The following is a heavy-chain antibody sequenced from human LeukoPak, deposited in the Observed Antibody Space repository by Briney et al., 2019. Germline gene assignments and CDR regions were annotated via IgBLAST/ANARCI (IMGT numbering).Heavy chain of an antibody. CDR1: GGTFSSYA. V-gene: IGHV1-69*05. J-gene: IGHJ3*02. CDR3: ARDLGSEAAADNVGVAFDI. D-gene: IGHD6-13*01. Sequence: SVKVSCKASGGTFSSYAISWVRQAPGQGLEWMGGVIPVFGTANYAQKFQGRVTITTDESTSTAYMELSSLRSEDTAVYYCARDLGSEAAADNVGVAFDIWGQGTMVTVSS. CDR2: VIPVFGTA.